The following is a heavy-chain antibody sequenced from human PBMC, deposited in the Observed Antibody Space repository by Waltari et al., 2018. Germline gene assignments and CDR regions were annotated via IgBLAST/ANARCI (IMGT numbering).Heavy chain of an antibody. CDR2: IKSDGSRP. Sequence: EVQLVESGGGLAQPGGSLRLSCAAFGFTFSSYWMYWVRQAPGTGLMWVSQIKSDGSRPNYADSVRGRFTISRDNAKDTLYLKMNSLRVEDTGVYYCARARWLDYWGQGTLGTVSS. V-gene: IGHV3-74*01. CDR1: GFTFSSYW. J-gene: IGHJ4*02. D-gene: IGHD2-15*01. CDR3: ARARWLDY.